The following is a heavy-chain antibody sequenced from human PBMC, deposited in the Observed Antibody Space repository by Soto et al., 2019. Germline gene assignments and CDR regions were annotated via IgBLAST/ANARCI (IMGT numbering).Heavy chain of an antibody. V-gene: IGHV3-64*01. CDR2: ISSNGGST. CDR3: VRDQGTSGYDPYNWFDP. CDR1: GFTFSNYV. J-gene: IGHJ5*02. D-gene: IGHD5-12*01. Sequence: GGSLRLSCAASGFTFSNYVMHWVRQAPGKGLEYVSGISSNGGSTFYANSVKDRFTISRDNSKNTVYLQMASLRTEDMAVYYCVRDQGTSGYDPYNWFDPWGQGTLVTVSS.